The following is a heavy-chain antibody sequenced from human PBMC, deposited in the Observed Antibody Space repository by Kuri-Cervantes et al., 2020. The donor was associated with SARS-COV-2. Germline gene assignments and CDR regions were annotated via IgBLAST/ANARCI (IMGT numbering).Heavy chain of an antibody. CDR2: ITGRGGST. Sequence: GESLKISCAASGFTFSSYDMHWVRQATGKGLEWVSAITGRGGSTYYADSVKGRFSISRDNSKNTLYLQMNSLRVEDTAVYYCVKDDLVGYWGQGTLVTVSS. CDR1: GFTFSSYD. J-gene: IGHJ4*02. V-gene: IGHV3-23*01. D-gene: IGHD3/OR15-3a*01. CDR3: VKDDLVGY.